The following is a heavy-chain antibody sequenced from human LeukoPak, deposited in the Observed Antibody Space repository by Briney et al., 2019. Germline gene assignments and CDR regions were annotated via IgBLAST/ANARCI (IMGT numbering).Heavy chain of an antibody. J-gene: IGHJ4*02. D-gene: IGHD6-13*01. V-gene: IGHV4-61*02. CDR1: GGSIRSGSYY. CDR2: IYTSGST. Sequence: SETLSLTCTVSGGSIRSGSYYWSWIRQPAGKGLEWIGRIYTSGSTNYNPSLKSRVTISVDTSKNQFSLKLSSVTAADTAVYYCARDKDTSSCLDYWGQGTLVTVSS. CDR3: ARDKDTSSCLDY.